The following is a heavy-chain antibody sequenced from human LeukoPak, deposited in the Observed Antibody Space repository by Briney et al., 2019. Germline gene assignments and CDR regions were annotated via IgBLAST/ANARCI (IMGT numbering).Heavy chain of an antibody. CDR3: TLYYGDYVGSNWFDP. D-gene: IGHD4-17*01. CDR1: GFTFSGSA. J-gene: IGHJ5*02. CDR2: IRSKANSYAT. Sequence: GGSLRLSCAASGFTFSGSAMHWVRQASGKGLEWVGRIRSKANSYATAYAASVKGRFNISRDDSKNTAYPQMNSLKTEDTAVYYCTLYYGDYVGSNWFDPWGLGTLVTVSS. V-gene: IGHV3-73*01.